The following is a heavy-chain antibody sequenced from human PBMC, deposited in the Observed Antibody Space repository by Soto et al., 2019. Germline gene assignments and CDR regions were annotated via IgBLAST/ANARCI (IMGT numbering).Heavy chain of an antibody. Sequence: SETLSLTCTVSGGSISSYYWSWIRQPPGKGLEWIGYIYYSGSTNYNPSLKSRVTISVDTSKNQFSLKLSSVTAADTAVYYCARAVEGDYYGSGSYHGGLFDYWGQGTLVTVSS. V-gene: IGHV4-59*01. CDR1: GGSISSYY. CDR3: ARAVEGDYYGSGSYHGGLFDY. D-gene: IGHD3-10*01. CDR2: IYYSGST. J-gene: IGHJ4*02.